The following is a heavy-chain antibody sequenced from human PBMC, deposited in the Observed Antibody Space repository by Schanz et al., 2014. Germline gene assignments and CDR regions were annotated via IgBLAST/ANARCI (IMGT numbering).Heavy chain of an antibody. J-gene: IGHJ4*02. CDR1: GFTFSSNW. V-gene: IGHV3-7*01. CDR3: VRSPIVEGLWGYFFDS. D-gene: IGHD3-22*01. Sequence: EVQLVESGGGLIQPGGSLRLSCAASGFTFSSNWMNWVRQAPGKGLEWVAIIRPDGSDQHYVDSVRGRFTISRDDAKNTLYLQMNSLRAEDTSIYYCVRSPIVEGLWGYFFDSWGQGALVTVSS. CDR2: IRPDGSDQ.